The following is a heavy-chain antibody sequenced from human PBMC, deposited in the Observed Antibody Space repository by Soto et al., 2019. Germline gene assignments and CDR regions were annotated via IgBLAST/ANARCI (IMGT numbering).Heavy chain of an antibody. V-gene: IGHV3-48*02. J-gene: IGHJ3*01. D-gene: IGHD6-19*01. Sequence: HPGGSLRLSCVASQFPFDVYSMNWVRQAPGKGLEWVSYIRHTTSATFYADAVKGRFTISRDNRKNSLFLQMNSLRDDDTGVYFCARDRGSSGMFELDVWGPGTLVTVSS. CDR2: IRHTTSAT. CDR1: QFPFDVYS. CDR3: ARDRGSSGMFELDV.